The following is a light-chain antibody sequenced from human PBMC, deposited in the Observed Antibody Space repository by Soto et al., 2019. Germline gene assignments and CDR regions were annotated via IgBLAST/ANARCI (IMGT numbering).Light chain of an antibody. CDR1: QSISTY. CDR2: AAS. V-gene: IGKV1-39*01. CDR3: QQSYSSPRYT. J-gene: IGKJ2*01. Sequence: DIQMTQSPSSLSASVGDRVTIACRASQSISTYLNWYQQKPGKAPRLLIYAASSLHTGVPSRFSGSGSGTHFTLPISSLQPEDFATYYCQQSYSSPRYTFGQGTRLEIE.